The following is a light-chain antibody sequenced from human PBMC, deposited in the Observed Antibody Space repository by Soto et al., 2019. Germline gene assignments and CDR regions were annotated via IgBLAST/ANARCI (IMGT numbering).Light chain of an antibody. V-gene: IGLV4-69*01. CDR3: QTWGTGIVV. CDR2: LNSDGSH. CDR1: SGHSSYV. J-gene: IGLJ3*02. Sequence: QLVLTQSPSASASLGASVKLTCTLSSGHSSYVIAWHQQQPEKGPRFLMKLNSDGSHNKGDGIPDRFSGSSSGAERYLTISSLQSEDEGDYYCQTWGTGIVVFGGGTKVTVL.